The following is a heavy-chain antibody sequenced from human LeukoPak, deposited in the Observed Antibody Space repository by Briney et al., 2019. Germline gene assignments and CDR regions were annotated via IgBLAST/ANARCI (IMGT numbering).Heavy chain of an antibody. D-gene: IGHD3-10*01. CDR3: AKDFGWFGELEAFDI. Sequence: PGRSLRLSCAASGFTFSSYGMHWVRQAPGKGLEWVAVISYDGSNKCYADSVKGRFTISRDNSKNTLYLQMNSLRAEDTAVYYCAKDFGWFGELEAFDIWGQGTMVTVSS. V-gene: IGHV3-30*18. J-gene: IGHJ3*02. CDR2: ISYDGSNK. CDR1: GFTFSSYG.